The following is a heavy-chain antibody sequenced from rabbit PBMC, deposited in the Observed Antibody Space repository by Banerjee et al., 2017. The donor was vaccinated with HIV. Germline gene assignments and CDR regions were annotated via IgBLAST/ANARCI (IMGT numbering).Heavy chain of an antibody. D-gene: IGHD4-1*01. Sequence: QQQLEESGGGLVQPEGSLTLTCKASGSDISSNAMCWVRQAPGKGLELIACIYSSSGNTVYANWAKGRFTISKTSSTTVTLQMTSLTAADTATYFCARDLAGVIGWNFNLWGPGTLVTVS. CDR3: ARDLAGVIGWNFNL. CDR1: GSDISSNA. V-gene: IGHV1S45*01. CDR2: IYSSSGNT. J-gene: IGHJ4*01.